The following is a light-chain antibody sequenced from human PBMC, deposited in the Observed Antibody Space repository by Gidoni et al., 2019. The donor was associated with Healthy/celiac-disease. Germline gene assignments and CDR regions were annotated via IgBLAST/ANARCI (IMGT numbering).Light chain of an antibody. CDR1: QSVSSN. J-gene: IGKJ1*01. CDR3: QQYNNWPRT. Sequence: EIVMSQSPATLSVSPGERATLSCRASQSVSSNLAWYQQKPGQAPRLLIYGASTRAPGIPARFSGSGSGTEFTLTISSLQSEDLAVYYCQQYNNWPRTFGQWTKVEIK. V-gene: IGKV3D-15*01. CDR2: GAS.